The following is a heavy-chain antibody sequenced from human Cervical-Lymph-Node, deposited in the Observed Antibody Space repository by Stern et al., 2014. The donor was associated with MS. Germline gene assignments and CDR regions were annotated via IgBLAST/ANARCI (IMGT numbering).Heavy chain of an antibody. Sequence: VQLLESGAEVKKPGSSVKVSCKSSGGICWVRQAPGQGLEWMGGVIPFVGTSNYAQKFQGRVIITADTSTNTTYLHLSRLTSADTAVYYCARGSGDNWFGPWGQGTLVTGSS. CDR3: ARGSGDNWFGP. CDR1: GGI. D-gene: IGHD3-10*01. J-gene: IGHJ5*02. CDR2: VIPFVGTS. V-gene: IGHV1-69*06.